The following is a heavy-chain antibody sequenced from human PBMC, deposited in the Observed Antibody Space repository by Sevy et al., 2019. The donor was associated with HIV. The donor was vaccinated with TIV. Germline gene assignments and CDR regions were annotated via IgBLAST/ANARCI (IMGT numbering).Heavy chain of an antibody. J-gene: IGHJ4*02. CDR1: GFIFSKFA. CDR3: AKDFSYGGNSWNFDF. CDR2: VSGNDGST. Sequence: GGSLRLSCAASGFIFSKFALSWVRQAPGRGLEWVSAVSGNDGSTYYAASVKGRFTISSDISGNMLYLQMNSLSAEDTAVYYCAKDFSYGGNSWNFDFWGQGTLVTVSS. V-gene: IGHV3-23*01. D-gene: IGHD4-17*01.